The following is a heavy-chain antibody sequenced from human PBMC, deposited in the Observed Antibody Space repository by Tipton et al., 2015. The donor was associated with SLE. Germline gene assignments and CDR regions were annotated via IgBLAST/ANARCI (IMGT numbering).Heavy chain of an antibody. CDR2: MYYSGIT. J-gene: IGHJ4*02. Sequence: LRLSCTVSGGSIRTYYWSWIRQTPGKGLEWIGYMYYSGITNYNPSLNSRVTISVDTSKNQFSLKVNSVTAADTAVYYCARDEYRYDGTGYHLLGHFDYWGQGTLVTVSS. D-gene: IGHD3-22*01. CDR1: GGSIRTYY. V-gene: IGHV4-59*01. CDR3: ARDEYRYDGTGYHLLGHFDY.